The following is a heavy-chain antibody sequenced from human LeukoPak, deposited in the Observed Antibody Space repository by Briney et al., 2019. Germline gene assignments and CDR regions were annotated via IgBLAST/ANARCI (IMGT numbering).Heavy chain of an antibody. D-gene: IGHD4-17*01. CDR2: INPNSGGT. V-gene: IGHV1-2*02. CDR1: GYTFTGYY. CDR3: ARDRTVTVYYYYYMDV. Sequence: ASVKVSCKASGYTFTGYYMHWVRQAPGQGLEWMGWINPNSGGTNYAQKFQGRVTMNRDTSISTAYMELSRLRSDDTAVYYCARDRTVTVYYYYYMDVWGKGTTVTVSS. J-gene: IGHJ6*03.